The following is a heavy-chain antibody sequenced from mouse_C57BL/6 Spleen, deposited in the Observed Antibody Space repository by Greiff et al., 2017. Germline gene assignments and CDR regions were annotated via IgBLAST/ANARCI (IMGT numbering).Heavy chain of an antibody. CDR3: ARQDSIEDY. V-gene: IGHV1-82*01. CDR1: GYAFSSSW. J-gene: IGHJ4*01. Sequence: VQLQESGPELVKPGASVKISCKASGYAFSSSWMNWVKQRPGKGLEWIGRIYPGGGNTNYNGKFKGKATLTADKSSSTAYMKLSILTSEDSAVYFCARQDSIEDYWGQGTSVTVSS. CDR2: IYPGGGNT. D-gene: IGHD2-3*01.